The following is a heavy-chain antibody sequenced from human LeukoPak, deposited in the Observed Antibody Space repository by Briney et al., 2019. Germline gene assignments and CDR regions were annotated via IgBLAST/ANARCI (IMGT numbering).Heavy chain of an antibody. V-gene: IGHV1-18*01. CDR3: VRDSDHAPDY. Sequence: ASVKVSCKTSGYIFTNYGVSWVRQAPGQGLEWMGWINVYNGHTIYAQEFQGRVTLTTDTSTSTALMDLRSLRSDDTAVYYCVRDSDHAPDYWGQGTLVTVSP. CDR1: GYIFTNYG. CDR2: INVYNGHT. D-gene: IGHD3-10*01. J-gene: IGHJ4*02.